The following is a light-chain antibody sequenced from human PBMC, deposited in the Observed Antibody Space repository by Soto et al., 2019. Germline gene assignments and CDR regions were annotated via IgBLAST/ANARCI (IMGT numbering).Light chain of an antibody. CDR2: KAS. CDR3: QHYNSYPWT. J-gene: IGKJ1*01. Sequence: EIQVTQSPSTLSASVGDRVTLTCRARPRISSWLARYQQKPGKTPKLLIYKASILESGVPSRFSGSGSGTEFTLTISSLQPDDFATYYCQHYNSYPWTFGQGTKVEIK. V-gene: IGKV1-5*03. CDR1: PRISSW.